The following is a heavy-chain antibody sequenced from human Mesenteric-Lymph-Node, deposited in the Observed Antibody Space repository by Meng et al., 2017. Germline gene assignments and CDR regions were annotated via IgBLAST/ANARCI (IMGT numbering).Heavy chain of an antibody. CDR3: ATDLNGTYSSSVFDY. CDR1: GYTFTSYY. D-gene: IGHD6-13*01. Sequence: ASVKVSCKASGYTFTSYYMHWVRQAPGQGLEWMGIINPSGGSTSYAQKFQGRVTMTRDTSTSTVYMELSSLRSEDTAVYYCATDLNGTYSSSVFDYWGQGTLVTVSS. J-gene: IGHJ4*02. CDR2: INPSGGST. V-gene: IGHV1-46*01.